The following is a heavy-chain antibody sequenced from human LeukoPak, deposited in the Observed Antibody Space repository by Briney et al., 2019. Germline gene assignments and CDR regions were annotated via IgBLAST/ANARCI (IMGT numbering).Heavy chain of an antibody. D-gene: IGHD1-26*01. CDR3: ARESIVGLTPFLHI. J-gene: IGHJ3*02. CDR2: LTSGGST. V-gene: IGHV3-23*01. CDR1: GFTFSSYA. Sequence: GGSLRLSCAASGFTFSSYAISWVRQAPGKGLEWVSALTSGGSTFYADSVKGRFTISRDNSKNTLSLQMNSLRAEDTAVYYCARESIVGLTPFLHICGQGTMVTVSS.